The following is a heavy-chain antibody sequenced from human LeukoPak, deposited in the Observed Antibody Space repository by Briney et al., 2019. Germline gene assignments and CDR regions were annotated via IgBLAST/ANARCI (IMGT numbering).Heavy chain of an antibody. CDR1: GFTFSSYG. Sequence: PGGSLRLSCAASGFTFSSYGMHWVRQAPGKGLEWVAFIRYDGSNKYYADSVKGRFTISRDNSKNTLYLQMNSLRAEDTAVYYCAREIVATIGGGGRRGYFDYWGQGTLVTVSS. CDR3: AREIVATIGGGGRRGYFDY. CDR2: IRYDGSNK. V-gene: IGHV3-30*02. J-gene: IGHJ4*02. D-gene: IGHD5-12*01.